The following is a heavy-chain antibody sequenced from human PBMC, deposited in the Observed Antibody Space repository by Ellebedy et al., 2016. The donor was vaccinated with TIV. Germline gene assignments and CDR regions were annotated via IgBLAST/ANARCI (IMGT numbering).Heavy chain of an antibody. D-gene: IGHD1-1*01. Sequence: ASVKVSCXVSVYTLTELSMHWVRQAPGKGLEWMGGFDPEDGETIYAQKFQGRVTMTEDTSTDTAYMELSSLRSEDTAVYYCATNGAVRDKARPIGYYYYGMDVWGQGTTVTVSS. CDR1: VYTLTELS. J-gene: IGHJ6*02. CDR3: ATNGAVRDKARPIGYYYYGMDV. V-gene: IGHV1-24*01. CDR2: FDPEDGET.